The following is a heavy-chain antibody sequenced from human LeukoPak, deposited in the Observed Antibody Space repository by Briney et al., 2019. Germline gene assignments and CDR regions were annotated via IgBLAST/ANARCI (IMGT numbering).Heavy chain of an antibody. V-gene: IGHV3-30*04. J-gene: IGHJ4*02. CDR3: AKEGSGYYHIDY. CDR2: ISYDGSNK. D-gene: IGHD3-3*01. Sequence: GGSLRLSCAASGFTFSSYAMHWVRQAPGKGLEWVAVISYDGSNKYYADSVKGRFTISRDNSKNTLYLQMNSLRAEDTAVYYCAKEGSGYYHIDYWGQGTLVTVSS. CDR1: GFTFSSYA.